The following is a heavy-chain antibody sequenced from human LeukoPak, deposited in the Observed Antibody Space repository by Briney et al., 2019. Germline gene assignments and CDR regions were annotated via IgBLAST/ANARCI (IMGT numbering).Heavy chain of an antibody. CDR1: GFTFSSYW. CDR2: IGDGGSTT. V-gene: IGHV3-74*01. Sequence: QPGGSLRLSCAASGFTFSSYWMHWVRQAPGKGLVWVSRIGDGGSTTTYADSVKGRFTISRDNAKNTLYLQMNGLRAEDTAVYYCSRSAYYDGSGNYYDYWGQGTLVTVSS. J-gene: IGHJ4*02. CDR3: SRSAYYDGSGNYYDY. D-gene: IGHD3-22*01.